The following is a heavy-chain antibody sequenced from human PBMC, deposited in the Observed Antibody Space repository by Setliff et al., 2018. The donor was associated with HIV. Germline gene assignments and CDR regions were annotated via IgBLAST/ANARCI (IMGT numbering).Heavy chain of an antibody. CDR3: ARDSSFNMDV. V-gene: IGHV1-18*01. J-gene: IGHJ6*03. CDR2: INIRNGNT. Sequence: ASVKVSCKASGYSFTSYGVSCVRQAPGQGLEWMGWINIRNGNTNYAQKLQGRVTMTKDTYTSTAYMELRRLRSDDTAVYYCARDSSFNMDVWGKGTTVTVSS. CDR1: GYSFTSYG.